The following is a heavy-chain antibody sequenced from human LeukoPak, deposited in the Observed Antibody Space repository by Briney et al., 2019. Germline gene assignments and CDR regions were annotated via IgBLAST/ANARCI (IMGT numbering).Heavy chain of an antibody. V-gene: IGHV3-64*01. J-gene: IGHJ4*02. Sequence: SGGSLRLSCAASGFTFSSYAMHWVRQAPGKGLEYVSAISSNGGSTYYANSVKGRFTISRDNSKNTLYLQMGSLRAEDMAVYYCARGGSYWDYFDYWGQGTLVTVSS. CDR2: ISSNGGST. D-gene: IGHD1-26*01. CDR3: ARGGSYWDYFDY. CDR1: GFTFSSYA.